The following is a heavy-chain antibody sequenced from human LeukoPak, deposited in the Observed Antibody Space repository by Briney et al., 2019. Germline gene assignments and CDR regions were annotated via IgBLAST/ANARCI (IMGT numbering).Heavy chain of an antibody. CDR1: GFTFINYA. CDR2: ISGGGGST. Sequence: GGSLRLSCAASGFTFINYAMSWVRQGPGKGLEWVSAISGGGGSTNHADSVKGRFTISRDNSKNTLYLQMNSLRAEDTAVYYCAKENEYYYDSSGFWVYWGQGTLVTVSS. D-gene: IGHD3-22*01. CDR3: AKENEYYYDSSGFWVY. J-gene: IGHJ4*02. V-gene: IGHV3-23*01.